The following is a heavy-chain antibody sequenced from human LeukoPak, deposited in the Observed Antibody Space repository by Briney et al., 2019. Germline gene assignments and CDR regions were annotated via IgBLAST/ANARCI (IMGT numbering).Heavy chain of an antibody. CDR2: IYHSGST. J-gene: IGHJ6*03. CDR1: GGSISSSNW. Sequence: SGTLSLTCAVSGGSISSSNWWSWVRQPPGKGLEWIGEIYHSGSTNYNPSLKSRVTISVDTSKNQFSLKLSSVTAADTAVYYCARETYGSGSYLAPVSKPYYYMDVWGKGTTVTVSS. V-gene: IGHV4-4*02. D-gene: IGHD3-10*01. CDR3: ARETYGSGSYLAPVSKPYYYMDV.